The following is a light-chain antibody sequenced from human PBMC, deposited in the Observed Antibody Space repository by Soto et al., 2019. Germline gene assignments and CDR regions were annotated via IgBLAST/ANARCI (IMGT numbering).Light chain of an antibody. J-gene: IGKJ2*01. CDR1: QSVSSN. Sequence: DTVMTQSPATLSVSPGERATLSCRASQSVSSNLAWYQQKPGQAPRLLIYGASTRATGIPPMFSGSGSGTEFTLTSSSLQSADFAVYYWQQYNSWPPYTFGQGTKLEIK. CDR2: GAS. CDR3: QQYNSWPPYT. V-gene: IGKV3-15*01.